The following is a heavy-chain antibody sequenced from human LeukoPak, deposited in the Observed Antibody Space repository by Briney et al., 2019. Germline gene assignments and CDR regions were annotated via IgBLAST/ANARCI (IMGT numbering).Heavy chain of an antibody. Sequence: GASVQISSNASGYTFTTYGISWVRQAPGQGLEWMGWISAYNGNTKYAQKLQGRVTLTTDTSTSTVYMELRSLRSDDTAVYYCARGNYGDYGDCWGQGTLVTVSS. V-gene: IGHV1-18*01. J-gene: IGHJ4*02. D-gene: IGHD4-17*01. CDR1: GYTFTTYG. CDR3: ARGNYGDYGDC. CDR2: ISAYNGNT.